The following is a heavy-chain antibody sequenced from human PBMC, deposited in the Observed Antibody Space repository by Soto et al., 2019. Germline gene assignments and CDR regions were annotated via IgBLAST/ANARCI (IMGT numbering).Heavy chain of an antibody. CDR1: GINFENYA. J-gene: IGHJ3*01. CDR3: AKGVSTSWLRDGFDV. V-gene: IGHV3-9*01. CDR2: VSSNSGSI. D-gene: IGHD2-2*01. Sequence: EVQLVESGGGLVQPGRSLRLSCAGSGINFENYAIHWVRQAPGRGLEWVSGVSSNSGSIGYADSVKGRFTISRDNAKKSLYLEMNSLGAEDTALYYCAKGVSTSWLRDGFDVWGQGTMVTVSS.